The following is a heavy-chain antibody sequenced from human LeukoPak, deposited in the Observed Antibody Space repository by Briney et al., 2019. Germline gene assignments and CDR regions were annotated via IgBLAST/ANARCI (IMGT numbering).Heavy chain of an antibody. D-gene: IGHD7-27*01. CDR2: ISTTGST. J-gene: IGHJ4*02. Sequence: PSETLSLTCRVSGASIQSFFWSWIRQSAGKELEWIGRISTTGSTYYNPSFKSRVTMSADASRSQFSMRLRSVTAADTAVYYCALSPATIGWNWGYYFDYWGQGNLVTVSS. V-gene: IGHV4-4*07. CDR1: GASIQSFF. CDR3: ALSPATIGWNWGYYFDY.